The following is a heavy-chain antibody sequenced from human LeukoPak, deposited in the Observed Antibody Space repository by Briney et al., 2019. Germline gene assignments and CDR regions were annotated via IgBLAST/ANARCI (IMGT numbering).Heavy chain of an antibody. CDR3: ARALGGSYSHYYYYMYV. CDR1: GYTFTGYY. D-gene: IGHD1-26*01. CDR2: INPNSGGT. J-gene: IGHJ6*03. Sequence: ASVKVSCKASGYTFTGYYMYWVRQAPGQGLEWMGWINPNSGGTNYAQKFQGRVTMTRDTSISTAYMELSRLRSDDTAVYYCARALGGSYSHYYYYMYVWGKGTTVTVSS. V-gene: IGHV1-2*02.